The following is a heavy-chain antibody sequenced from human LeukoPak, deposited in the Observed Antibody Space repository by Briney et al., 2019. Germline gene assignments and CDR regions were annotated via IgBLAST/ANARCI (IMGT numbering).Heavy chain of an antibody. V-gene: IGHV3-23*01. J-gene: IGHJ4*02. Sequence: PGGSLRLSCAASGFTFSSYAMSWVRQAPGKGLEWVSAISGSGGSTYYADSVKGRFTISRDNSENTLYLQMNSLRAEDTAVYYCAKESGPRYSGSYFDYWGQGTLVTVSS. CDR2: ISGSGGST. CDR3: AKESGPRYSGSYFDY. CDR1: GFTFSSYA. D-gene: IGHD1-26*01.